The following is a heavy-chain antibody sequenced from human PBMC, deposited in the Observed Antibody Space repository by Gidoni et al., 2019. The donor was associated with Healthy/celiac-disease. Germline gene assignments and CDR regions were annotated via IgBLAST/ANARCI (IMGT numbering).Heavy chain of an antibody. CDR3: ARDWRPRMPLWFGELLVHYGMDV. J-gene: IGHJ6*02. V-gene: IGHV3-7*03. D-gene: IGHD3-10*01. Sequence: EVQLVESGGGLVQPGGSLRLSCAASGFTFSSYWMSWVRQAPGKGLEWVANIKQDGSEKYYVDSVKGRFTISRDNAKNSLYLQMNSLRAEDTAVYYCARDWRPRMPLWFGELLVHYGMDVWGQGTTVTVSS. CDR1: GFTFSSYW. CDR2: IKQDGSEK.